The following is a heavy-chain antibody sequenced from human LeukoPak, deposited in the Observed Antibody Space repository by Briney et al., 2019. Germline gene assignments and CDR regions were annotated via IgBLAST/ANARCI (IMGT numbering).Heavy chain of an antibody. CDR2: INPNSGGT. Sequence: ASVKVSCKASGYTFTSYDINWVRQATGQGLEWMGWINPNSGGTNYAQKFQGRVTMTRDTSISTAYMELSRLRSDDTAVYYCARDLARFGELSGWFDPWGQGTLVTVSS. J-gene: IGHJ5*02. V-gene: IGHV1-2*02. D-gene: IGHD3-10*01. CDR3: ARDLARFGELSGWFDP. CDR1: GYTFTSYD.